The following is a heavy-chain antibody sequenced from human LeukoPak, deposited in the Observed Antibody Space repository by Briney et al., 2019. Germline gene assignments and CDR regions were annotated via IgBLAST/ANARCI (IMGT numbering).Heavy chain of an antibody. J-gene: IGHJ4*02. CDR2: ISGSGGST. V-gene: IGHV3-23*01. Sequence: GGSLRLSCAASGFTFSSYAMSWVRQAPGKGLEWVSAISGSGGSTYYADSVKGRFTMSRDNSKNTPYMEMSSLRAEDTAVYYCAKDLDTFIVVVTAPNFDYWGQGTLVSVSS. CDR3: AKDLDTFIVVVTAPNFDY. CDR1: GFTFSSYA. D-gene: IGHD2-21*02.